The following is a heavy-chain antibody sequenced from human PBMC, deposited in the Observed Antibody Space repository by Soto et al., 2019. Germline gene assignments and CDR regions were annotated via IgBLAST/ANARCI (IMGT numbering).Heavy chain of an antibody. CDR2: ISGSADGT. CDR3: AKDTVGGYSFWSGYYSDGLDV. J-gene: IGHJ3*01. Sequence: EVKLLESGGGLAQPGGSLRLSCVGSGFTFDSYAISWVRQAPGERLQWIAAISGSADGTDYAHSVRGRFTISRDNANKTVHLQMDSLRVEDTAVYLCAKDTVGGYSFWSGYYSDGLDVWGQGTLVTVS. V-gene: IGHV3-23*01. CDR1: GFTFDSYA. D-gene: IGHD3-3*01.